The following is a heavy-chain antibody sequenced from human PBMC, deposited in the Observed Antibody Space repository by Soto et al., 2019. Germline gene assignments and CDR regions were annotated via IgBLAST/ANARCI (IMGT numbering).Heavy chain of an antibody. CDR3: ARDNYGPLDN. V-gene: IGHV1-2*02. J-gene: IGHJ4*02. D-gene: IGHD3-10*01. CDR2: GDPNSGDS. Sequence: ASVKVSCKLFGYTFTAYYIHWVRQAPGQGREWMGCGDPNSGDSRKVQSFQDRVTMTRDTSTGTVYMELSWLRSDDTAVDYCARDNYGPLDNWGQGXLVTVTA. CDR1: GYTFTAYY.